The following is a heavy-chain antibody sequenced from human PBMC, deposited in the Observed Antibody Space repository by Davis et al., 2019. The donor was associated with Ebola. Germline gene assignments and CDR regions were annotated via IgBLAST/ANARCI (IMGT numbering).Heavy chain of an antibody. V-gene: IGHV4-30-4*02. CDR1: GGSISSGDYF. J-gene: IGHJ4*02. CDR2: IYYSGST. CDR3: ARDFGHGGYDWAGFDY. D-gene: IGHD5-12*01. Sequence: PSETLSLTCTVSGGSISSGDYFWSWIRQPPGKGLEWIGYIYYSGSTYYNPSLKSRVTISVDTSKNQFSLKLSSVTAADTAVYYCARDFGHGGYDWAGFDYWGQGTLVTVSS.